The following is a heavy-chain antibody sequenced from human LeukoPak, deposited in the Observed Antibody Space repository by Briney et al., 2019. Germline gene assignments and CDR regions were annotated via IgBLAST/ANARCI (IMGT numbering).Heavy chain of an antibody. V-gene: IGHV3-30*02. J-gene: IGHJ3*02. D-gene: IGHD3-10*01. CDR2: IQYDGSNE. CDR1: GFTFNSYG. CDR3: AKESGHNYGSGWGIDAFDI. Sequence: GGSLRLSCEAFGFTFNSYGMHWVRQAPGEGLEWVSFIQYDGSNESYADSVKGRFTISRDNSKNTLYLQMISLRAEDTAVYYCAKESGHNYGSGWGIDAFDIWGQGTMVTVSS.